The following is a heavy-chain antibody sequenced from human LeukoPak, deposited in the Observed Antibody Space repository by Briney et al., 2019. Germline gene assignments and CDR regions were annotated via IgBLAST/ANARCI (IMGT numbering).Heavy chain of an antibody. CDR2: INHSGST. D-gene: IGHD3-22*01. CDR3: ARLPYYYDSSGYYYFSFDY. CDR1: GGSFSGYY. J-gene: IGHJ4*02. V-gene: IGHV4-34*01. Sequence: SETLSLTCAVYGGSFSGYYWSWIRQPPGKGLERIGEINHSGSTNYNPSLKSRVTISVDTSKNQFSLKLSSVTAADTAVYYCARLPYYYDSSGYYYFSFDYWGQGTLVTVSP.